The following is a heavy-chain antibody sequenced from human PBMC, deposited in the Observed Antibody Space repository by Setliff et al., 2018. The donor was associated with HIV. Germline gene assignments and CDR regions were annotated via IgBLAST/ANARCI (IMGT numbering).Heavy chain of an antibody. D-gene: IGHD3-16*02. CDR2: IYYSGTT. CDR1: GGSISSYH. J-gene: IGHJ3*01. V-gene: IGHV4-59*01. Sequence: KSSETLSLTCTVSGGSISSYHWGWIRQPPGKGLEWIGYIYYSGTTNYNSSLKSRVTISVATSKTQFSLQLSSVTAADTALYYCARYRNDAFDVWGQGTMVTVSS. CDR3: ARYRNDAFDV.